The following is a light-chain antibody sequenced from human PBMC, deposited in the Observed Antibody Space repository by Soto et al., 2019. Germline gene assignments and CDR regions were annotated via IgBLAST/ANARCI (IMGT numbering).Light chain of an antibody. CDR1: SRDVGAYDY. Sequence: QSALTQPASVSGSPGQSIASSCTGTSRDVGAYDYVSWYQQHPGKAPKLMIYDVKYRPSGVSNRFSGSKSGNTASLTISGLQAEDEADYYCSSYTSSSSVIFGGGNKLTVL. V-gene: IGLV2-14*01. J-gene: IGLJ2*01. CDR2: DVK. CDR3: SSYTSSSSVI.